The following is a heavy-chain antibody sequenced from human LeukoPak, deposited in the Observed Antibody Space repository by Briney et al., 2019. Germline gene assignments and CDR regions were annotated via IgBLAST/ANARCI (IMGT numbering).Heavy chain of an antibody. CDR1: GASISSLSYY. CDR2: IYYSGST. D-gene: IGHD1-1*01. V-gene: IGHV4-39*07. CDR3: ARDFEGVQWFDP. Sequence: PSETLSLTCTVSGASISSLSYYWGWLRQPPGKGLEWIGSIYYSGSTYYNPSLKSRVTISLDTSKRQFSLKLSSVTAADTAMYYCARDFEGVQWFDPWGQGTLVTVSS. J-gene: IGHJ5*02.